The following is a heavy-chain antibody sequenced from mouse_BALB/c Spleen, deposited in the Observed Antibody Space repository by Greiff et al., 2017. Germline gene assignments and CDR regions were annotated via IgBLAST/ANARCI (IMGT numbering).Heavy chain of an antibody. J-gene: IGHJ3*01. CDR2: IWAGGST. V-gene: IGHV2-9*02. Sequence: VMLVESGPGLVAPSQSLSITCTVSGFSLTSYGVHWVRQPPGKGLEWLGVIWAGGSTNYNSALMSRLSISKDNSKSQVFLKLNSLQTDDTATYYCAKPGNYWAWFAYWGQGTLVTVSA. CDR3: AKPGNYWAWFAY. CDR1: GFSLTSYG. D-gene: IGHD2-1*01.